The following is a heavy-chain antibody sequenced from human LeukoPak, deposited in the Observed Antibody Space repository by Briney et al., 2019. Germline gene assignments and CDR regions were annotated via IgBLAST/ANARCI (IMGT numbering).Heavy chain of an antibody. J-gene: IGHJ6*03. V-gene: IGHV3-7*01. Sequence: PGGSLRLSCAASGFTFSSYSMNWVRQAPGKGLEWVANIKQDGSEKYYVDSVKGRFTISRDNAKNSLYLQMNSLRAEDTAVYYCARVYNSSSWFHYYYYYYMDVWGKGTTVTVSS. D-gene: IGHD6-13*01. CDR3: ARVYNSSSWFHYYYYYYMDV. CDR2: IKQDGSEK. CDR1: GFTFSSYS.